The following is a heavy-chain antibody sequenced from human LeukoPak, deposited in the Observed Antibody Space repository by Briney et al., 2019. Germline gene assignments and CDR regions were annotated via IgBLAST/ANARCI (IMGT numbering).Heavy chain of an antibody. CDR2: IIRTSDGGTT. D-gene: IGHD3/OR15-3a*01. CDR3: STDSYDF. J-gene: IGHJ4*01. CDR1: GFTFSNVW. V-gene: IGHV3-15*01. Sequence: RGSLRLSCAASGFTFSNVWMTWVRQAPGKGLEWVGRIIRTSDGGTTAYAAPVKGRFSISRDDSKNTVYLQMNSLKNEDTAVYYCSTDSYDFWGHGTLVLVSS.